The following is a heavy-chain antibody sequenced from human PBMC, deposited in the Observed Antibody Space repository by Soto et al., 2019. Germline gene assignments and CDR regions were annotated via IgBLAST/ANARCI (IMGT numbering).Heavy chain of an antibody. D-gene: IGHD3-9*01. CDR2: MNPNSGNT. CDR1: GYTFTSYD. Sequence: ASVKVSCKASGYTFTSYDINWVRQATGQGLEWMGWMNPNSGNTGYAQKIQGRVTMTRNTSISTAYMELSSLRSEDTAVYYCARADILTGPDYYYYYYYMDVWGKGTTVTVSS. V-gene: IGHV1-8*01. CDR3: ARADILTGPDYYYYYYYMDV. J-gene: IGHJ6*03.